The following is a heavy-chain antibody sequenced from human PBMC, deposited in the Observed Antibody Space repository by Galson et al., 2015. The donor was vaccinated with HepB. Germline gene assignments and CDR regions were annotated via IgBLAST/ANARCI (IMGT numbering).Heavy chain of an antibody. V-gene: IGHV1-3*01. J-gene: IGHJ5*02. Sequence: SVKVSCKASGYTFSRCTIHWVRQAPGQKLEWMGRINAGNDNTKYSEKFQGRITITTDTSANTAYMEMSSLRSEDTAVYYCARSLRGRSGSYWGTYNYFDPWGQGTLVTVSS. D-gene: IGHD3-10*01. CDR2: INAGNDNT. CDR3: ARSLRGRSGSYWGTYNYFDP. CDR1: GYTFSRCT.